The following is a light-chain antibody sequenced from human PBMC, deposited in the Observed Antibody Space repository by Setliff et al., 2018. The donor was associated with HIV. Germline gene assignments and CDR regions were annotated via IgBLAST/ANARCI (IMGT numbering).Light chain of an antibody. CDR2: EVS. V-gene: IGLV2-14*01. CDR1: SSDVGGYDY. CDR3: SSYTSSFTRV. J-gene: IGLJ1*01. Sequence: QSALTQPASVSGSPGQSITISCTGTSSDVGGYDYVSWYQQHPGKAPKLMIYEVSNRPSGVSNRFSGSKSGNTASLTISRPQAEDEADYYCSSYTSSFTRVYGTGTK.